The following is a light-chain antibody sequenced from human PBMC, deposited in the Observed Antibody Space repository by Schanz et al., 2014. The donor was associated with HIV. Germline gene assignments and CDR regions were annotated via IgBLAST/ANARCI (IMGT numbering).Light chain of an antibody. V-gene: IGLV2-8*01. CDR1: SDDVGGYNY. Sequence: QSALTQPPSASGSLGQSVTISCTGTSDDVGGYNYVSWYQQHPGRAPKLIIYEVNKRSSGVPDRFSGSKSGTSASLAITGLQTEDEADYYCQSYDKSLSAHYVFGPGTKLTVL. CDR3: QSYDKSLSAHYV. CDR2: EVN. J-gene: IGLJ1*01.